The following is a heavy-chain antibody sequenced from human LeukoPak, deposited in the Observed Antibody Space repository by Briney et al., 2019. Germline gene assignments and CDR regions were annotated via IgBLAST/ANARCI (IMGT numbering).Heavy chain of an antibody. CDR1: GFTFSSYA. V-gene: IGHV3-64D*09. Sequence: GGSLRLSCSASGFTFSSYAMHWVRQAPGKGREYVSAISSSGGSTYYADSVKGRFTISRDNSKNTLYLQMSSLRAEDTAVYYCVKGKSSGWYRAQFDYWGQGTLVTASS. D-gene: IGHD6-19*01. J-gene: IGHJ4*02. CDR3: VKGKSSGWYRAQFDY. CDR2: ISSSGGST.